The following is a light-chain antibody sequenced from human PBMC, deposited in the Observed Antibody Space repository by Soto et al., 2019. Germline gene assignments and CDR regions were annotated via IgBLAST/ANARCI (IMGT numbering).Light chain of an antibody. CDR1: SSDVGGYNY. J-gene: IGLJ2*01. CDR3: SSYTTSSTLE. Sequence: SVLTQPASVSGSPGQSITISCTGTSSDVGGYNYVSWYQQHPGKGPKLIIYDVSNRPSGVSNRFSGSKSGNTASLTISGLQAEDEADYYCSSYTTSSTLEIGGGTKLTVL. CDR2: DVS. V-gene: IGLV2-14*01.